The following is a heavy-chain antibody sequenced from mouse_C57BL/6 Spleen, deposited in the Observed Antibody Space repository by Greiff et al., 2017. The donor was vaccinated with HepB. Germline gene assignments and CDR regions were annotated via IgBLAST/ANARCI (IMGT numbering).Heavy chain of an antibody. CDR2: ISSGSSTI. CDR1: GFTFSDYG. V-gene: IGHV5-17*01. D-gene: IGHD2-5*01. Sequence: EVKLMESGGGLVKPGGSLKLSCAASGFTFSDYGMHWVRQAPEKGLEWVAYISSGSSTIYYADTVKGRFTISRDNAKNTLFLQMTSLRSADTAMYYCARPDYSNYVDYWGQGTTLTVSS. CDR3: ARPDYSNYVDY. J-gene: IGHJ2*01.